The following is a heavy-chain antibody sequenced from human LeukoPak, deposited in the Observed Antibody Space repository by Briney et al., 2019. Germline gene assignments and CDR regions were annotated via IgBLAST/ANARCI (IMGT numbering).Heavy chain of an antibody. Sequence: GGSLRLSCAASGFNFGSYAMNWVRQAPGKGLEWVSSISSGSSFIYYADSVKGRFTISRDNAKNSLYLQMNSLRAEDAAIYYCARDQGGERWFDPWSQGTLVTVSS. V-gene: IGHV3-21*01. CDR2: ISSGSSFI. J-gene: IGHJ5*02. CDR1: GFNFGSYA. D-gene: IGHD3-16*01. CDR3: ARDQGGERWFDP.